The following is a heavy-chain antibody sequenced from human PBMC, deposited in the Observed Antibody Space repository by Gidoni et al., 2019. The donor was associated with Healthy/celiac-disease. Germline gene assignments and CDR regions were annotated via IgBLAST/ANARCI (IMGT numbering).Heavy chain of an antibody. D-gene: IGHD3-22*01. CDR2: ISSSSSYI. CDR1: GFTFSSDS. J-gene: IGHJ4*02. V-gene: IGHV3-21*01. CDR3: ARDSRYYYDSSGYYYDY. Sequence: EVQLLESGGGLVKPGGSLRLSCAASGFTFSSDSMNWVRQAPGKGLEWVSSISSSSSYIYYADSVKGRFTISRDNAKNSMYLQMNSLRAEDTAVYYCARDSRYYYDSSGYYYDYWGQGTLVTVSS.